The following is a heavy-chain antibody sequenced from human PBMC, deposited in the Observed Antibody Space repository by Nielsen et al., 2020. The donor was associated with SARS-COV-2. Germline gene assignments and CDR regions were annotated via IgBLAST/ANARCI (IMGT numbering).Heavy chain of an antibody. J-gene: IGHJ6*02. CDR2: IYYRSKWFY. CDR1: GDSVSSSSVA. V-gene: IGHV6-1*01. CDR3: TRDPGYYHGMDV. Sequence: SQTLSLTCVISGDSVSSSSVAWNWIRQSPSRGLEWLGRIYYRSKWFYEYATSVRSRITIDPDTSKNRFSLHLNSVTSEDTAMYYCTRDPGYYHGMDVWGQGTTVTVSS.